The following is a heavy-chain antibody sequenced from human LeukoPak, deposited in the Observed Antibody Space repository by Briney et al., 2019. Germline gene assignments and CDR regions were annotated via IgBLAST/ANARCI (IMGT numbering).Heavy chain of an antibody. CDR2: MYNSGSI. V-gene: IGHV4-39*01. CDR1: GGSISSSTHY. D-gene: IGHD3-22*01. Sequence: PSETLSLTCTVSGGSISSSTHYWDWIRQSPGKGLEWIGSMYNSGSISYNPSLRSRVTITVDTSKNQFSLNFNSVTAADTALYFCARNETSGYFDLWGQGTMVTVSS. CDR3: ARNETSGYFDL. J-gene: IGHJ3*01.